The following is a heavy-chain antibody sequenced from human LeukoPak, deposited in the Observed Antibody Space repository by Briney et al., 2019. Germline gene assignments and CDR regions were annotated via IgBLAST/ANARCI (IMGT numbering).Heavy chain of an antibody. CDR2: INHSGST. D-gene: IGHD3-3*01. CDR3: ARPITMRAPYYYGMDV. CDR1: GGSFSGYY. J-gene: IGHJ6*02. Sequence: PSETLSLTCAVYGGSFSGYYWSCILQPPGKGLEWIGEINHSGSTNYNPSLKSRVTISVDTSKNQFSLKLSSVTAADTAVYYCARPITMRAPYYYGMDVWGQGTTVTVSS. V-gene: IGHV4-34*01.